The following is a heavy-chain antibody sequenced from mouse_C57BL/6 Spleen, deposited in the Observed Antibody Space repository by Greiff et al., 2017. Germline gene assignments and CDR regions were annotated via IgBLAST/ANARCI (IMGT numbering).Heavy chain of an antibody. D-gene: IGHD1-1*01. J-gene: IGHJ2*01. CDR2: IYPRSGNT. CDR1: GYTFTSYG. Sequence: VQLQQSGAELARPGASVKLSCKASGYTFTSYGISWVKQRTGQGLEWIGEIYPRSGNTYYNEKFKGKATLTADKSSSTAYMELRSLTSEDSAVYFCASGDYYGSSPYYFDYWGQGTTLTVSS. V-gene: IGHV1-81*01. CDR3: ASGDYYGSSPYYFDY.